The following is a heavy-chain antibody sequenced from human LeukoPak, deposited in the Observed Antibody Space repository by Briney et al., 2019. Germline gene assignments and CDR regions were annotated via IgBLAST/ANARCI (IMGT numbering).Heavy chain of an antibody. J-gene: IGHJ4*02. CDR3: ARKGADYGDYDY. Sequence: KASXXTFXXXXMHWVRQAPGQGLEWMGWINPNTGDPYYAQKFQGRVTMTRDTSISTDYMELSTLRSDDTAVYYCARKGADYGDYDYWGQGTLVTVSS. CDR2: INPNTGDP. D-gene: IGHD4-17*01. V-gene: IGHV1-2*02. CDR1: XXTFXXXX.